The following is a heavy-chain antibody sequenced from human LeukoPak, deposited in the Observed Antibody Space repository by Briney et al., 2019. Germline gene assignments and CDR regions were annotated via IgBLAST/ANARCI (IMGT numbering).Heavy chain of an antibody. J-gene: IGHJ5*02. CDR2: VYYTGST. Sequence: PSETLSLTCAVSGVSISPYYWSWIRQPPGKGLEWIGNVYYTGSTYYNPSLKSRVTISVETSKNHFSLKLVSVTAADTALYFCTREVGSFYPGDRRFDTWGQGTLVIVSS. D-gene: IGHD2-21*02. CDR1: GVSISPYY. V-gene: IGHV4-59*01. CDR3: TREVGSFYPGDRRFDT.